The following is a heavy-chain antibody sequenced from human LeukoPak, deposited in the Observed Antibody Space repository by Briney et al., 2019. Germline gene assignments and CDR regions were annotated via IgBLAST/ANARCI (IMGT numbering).Heavy chain of an antibody. V-gene: IGHV4-61*01. J-gene: IGHJ4*02. Sequence: SETLSLTCTVPGGSISSSSYYWGWIRQPPGKGLEWIGSINYSGSTNYNPSLKSRVTISIDTSKNRMSLKLISVTAAGTAVYYCARDLIHRDDYNADWDQGALVSVSS. D-gene: IGHD5-24*01. CDR2: INYSGST. CDR3: ARDLIHRDDYNAD. CDR1: GGSISSSSYY.